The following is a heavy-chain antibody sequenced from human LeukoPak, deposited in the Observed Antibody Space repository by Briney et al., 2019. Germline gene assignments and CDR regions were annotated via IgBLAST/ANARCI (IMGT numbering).Heavy chain of an antibody. CDR3: ARVSYYDSGSLLEPDRYLWDYYYYYMDV. CDR1: GYTLTELS. V-gene: IGHV1-24*01. CDR2: FDPEKGET. D-gene: IGHD3-10*01. J-gene: IGHJ6*03. Sequence: ASVKVSCKVSGYTLTELSMHWVRQAPGKGFEWMGRFDPEKGETIYAQKFQGRVTMTEDTSTDTAYMELSSLRSDDTAVYYCARVSYYDSGSLLEPDRYLWDYYYYYMDVWGKGTTVTVSS.